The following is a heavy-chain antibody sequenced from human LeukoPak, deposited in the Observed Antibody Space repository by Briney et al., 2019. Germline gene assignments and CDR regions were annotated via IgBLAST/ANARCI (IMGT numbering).Heavy chain of an antibody. Sequence: ASVTVSCKASGYTFTGYYMHWVRQAPGQVLEWMGWINPNSGGTNYAQKFQGRVTMTRNTSISTAYMELSSLRSEDTAVYYCARGWGCSSTSCYSDYWGQGTLVTVSS. CDR3: ARGWGCSSTSCYSDY. CDR1: GYTFTGYY. D-gene: IGHD2-2*01. CDR2: INPNSGGT. J-gene: IGHJ4*02. V-gene: IGHV1-2*02.